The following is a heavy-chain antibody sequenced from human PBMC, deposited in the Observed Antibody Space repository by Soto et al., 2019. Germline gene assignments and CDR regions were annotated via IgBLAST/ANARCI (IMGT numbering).Heavy chain of an antibody. D-gene: IGHD3-9*01. CDR3: ARGGDKYYDILTGYYGPLGY. CDR2: ITPIFGTA. CDR1: GYTFTSYG. J-gene: IGHJ4*02. Sequence: ASVKVSCKASGYTFTSYGISWVRQAPGQGLEWMGGITPIFGTANYAQKFQGRVTITADESTSTAYMELSSLRSEDTAVYYCARGGDKYYDILTGYYGPLGYWGQGTLVTVPS. V-gene: IGHV1-69*13.